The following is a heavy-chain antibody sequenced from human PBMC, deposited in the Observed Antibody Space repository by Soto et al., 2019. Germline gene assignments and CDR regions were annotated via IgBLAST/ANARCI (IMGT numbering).Heavy chain of an antibody. J-gene: IGHJ4*02. V-gene: IGHV4-59*01. D-gene: IGHD2-2*01. CDR3: TKYRRTDAEGHSFDY. CDR2: IHYSGST. CDR1: GGSISGSY. Sequence: SETLSLTCTVSGGSISGSYWSWIRQTPGKVLEWVGYIHYSGSTNYNPFLKSRVTMSVDSAKNQFSLQLSSVTAADTAVYFCTKYRRTDAEGHSFDYWGQGALVTVSS.